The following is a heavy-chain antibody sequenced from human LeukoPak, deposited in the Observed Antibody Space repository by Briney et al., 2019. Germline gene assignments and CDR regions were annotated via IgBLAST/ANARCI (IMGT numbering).Heavy chain of an antibody. CDR1: GGSISTYY. D-gene: IGHD3-16*01. J-gene: IGHJ4*02. Sequence: SETLSLTCTVSGGSISTYYWNWIRQPPGKGLEWIGYIYHSGSTNYSPSLQSRVTISVDTSKNQFSLNLNSVTAADTAVYYCARHYGPWGQGTLVTVSS. V-gene: IGHV4-59*01. CDR3: ARHYGP. CDR2: IYHSGST.